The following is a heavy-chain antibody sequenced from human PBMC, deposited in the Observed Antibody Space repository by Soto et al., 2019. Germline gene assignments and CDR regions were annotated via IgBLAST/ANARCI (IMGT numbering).Heavy chain of an antibody. CDR2: IIPSGGST. J-gene: IGHJ6*02. CDR1: GYTFTTYY. Sequence: ASVKVSCNASGYTFTTYYMHWVRQAPGQGLEWMGTIIPSGGSTSYAQKFQGRVTMTRDTSTSTAYMELSSLTSEDTAVYYCARAVAPFYYYNGMDVWGQGTTVTVSS. V-gene: IGHV1-46*01. D-gene: IGHD2-15*01. CDR3: ARAVAPFYYYNGMDV.